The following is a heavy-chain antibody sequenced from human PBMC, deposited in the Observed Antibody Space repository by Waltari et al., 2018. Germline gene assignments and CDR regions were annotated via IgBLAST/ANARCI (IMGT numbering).Heavy chain of an antibody. V-gene: IGHV4-39*01. Sequence: QLQLQESGPGLVKPSETLSLTCTVSGGSISSSSYYWGWIRQPPGKGLEWIGSIYHSGSTYYNPSLKSRVTISVDTSKNQFSLKLSSVTAADTAVYYCARHEQVGGEFDWLFHWFDPWGQGTLVTVSS. CDR2: IYHSGST. CDR3: ARHEQVGGEFDWLFHWFDP. D-gene: IGHD3-9*01. J-gene: IGHJ5*02. CDR1: GGSISSSSYY.